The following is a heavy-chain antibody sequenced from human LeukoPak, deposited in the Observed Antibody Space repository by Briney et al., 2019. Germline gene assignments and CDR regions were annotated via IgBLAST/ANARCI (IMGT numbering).Heavy chain of an antibody. J-gene: IGHJ4*02. V-gene: IGHV3-23*01. CDR2: IGSDFGT. Sequence: PGGSLRLSCEPSGFSFTHNATSWVRQAPGKGLEWVSGIGSDFGTHYADSVKGRFTISRDNAKNSLYLQMNSLRAEDTAFYYCARAVGASEGVDYWGQGTLVTVSS. CDR3: ARAVGASEGVDY. D-gene: IGHD1-26*01. CDR1: GFSFTHNA.